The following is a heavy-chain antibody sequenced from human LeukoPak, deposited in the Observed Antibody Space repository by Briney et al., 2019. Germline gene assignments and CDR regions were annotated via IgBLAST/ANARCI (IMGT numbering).Heavy chain of an antibody. CDR3: ARERGRGRDSPWFDY. Sequence: QPGGSLRLSCAASGFIVSGDFMSWVRQAPGKGLEWVSVIYSDGSTYYADSVKGRFTISRDNPKNTLDLQMTGLRAEDTAVYYCARERGRGRDSPWFDYWGQGTLVTVSS. CDR2: IYSDGST. CDR1: GFIVSGDF. V-gene: IGHV3-53*01. J-gene: IGHJ4*02. D-gene: IGHD1-26*01.